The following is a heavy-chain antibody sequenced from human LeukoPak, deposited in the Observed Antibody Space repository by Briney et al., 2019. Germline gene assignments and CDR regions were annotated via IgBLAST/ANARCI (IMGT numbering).Heavy chain of an antibody. CDR1: GFTFSSYG. Sequence: GGSLRLCCAASGFTFSSYGMHWVRQGPGKGLEWVAVISDDGTNKYYTDSVKGRFTISRDSSKNTLFLQMNSLRVEDTAVYYCAKDNKRYSYDYWGQGTLVTVSS. CDR3: AKDNKRYSYDY. J-gene: IGHJ4*02. CDR2: ISDDGTNK. V-gene: IGHV3-30*18. D-gene: IGHD5-18*01.